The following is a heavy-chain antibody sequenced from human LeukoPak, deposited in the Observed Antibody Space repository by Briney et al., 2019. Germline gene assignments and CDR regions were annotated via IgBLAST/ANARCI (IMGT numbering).Heavy chain of an antibody. CDR2: IYNTGST. J-gene: IGHJ4*02. D-gene: IGHD3-22*01. V-gene: IGHV4-39*07. CDR3: ARAPITMIVVGRRAFDY. Sequence: PSEALSLTCTVSGDSISSTNFYWGWIRQPPGKGLEWIGSIYNTGSTYYNPSLKSRVTISVDTSKNQFSLKLSSVTAADTAVYYCARAPITMIVVGRRAFDYWGQGTLVTVSS. CDR1: GDSISSTNFY.